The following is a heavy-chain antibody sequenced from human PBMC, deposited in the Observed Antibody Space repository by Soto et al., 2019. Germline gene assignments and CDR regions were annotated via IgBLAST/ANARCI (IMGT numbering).Heavy chain of an antibody. CDR2: INTIFGTT. CDR3: ARSRVQPAALPSHFDS. V-gene: IGHV1-69*01. J-gene: IGHJ4*02. D-gene: IGHD2-2*01. Sequence: QVQLVQSGAEVKRPGSSVRVSCVASGGTFSIYAINWVRQAPGHGLEWMGGINTIFGTTNYAHQFQGRVTIPADGSTSTAYMDLSGLRSEDTALYFCARSRVQPAALPSHFDSWGQGTLVTVSS. CDR1: GGTFSIYA.